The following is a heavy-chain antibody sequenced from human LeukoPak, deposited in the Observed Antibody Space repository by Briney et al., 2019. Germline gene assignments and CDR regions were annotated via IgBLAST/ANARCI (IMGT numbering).Heavy chain of an antibody. J-gene: IGHJ4*02. D-gene: IGHD2-2*01. CDR2: ISWNRGSI. CDR3: AKGDCSSISCHADY. CDR1: GFTFDDYA. V-gene: IGHV3-9*01. Sequence: PGGSLRLSCAASGFTFDDYAMHWGRQAPGKGLEWVSGISWNRGSIGYADSVKGRFTISRDNAKMSLYLQMNSLRAEDTALYYCAKGDCSSISCHADYWGQGTLVTASS.